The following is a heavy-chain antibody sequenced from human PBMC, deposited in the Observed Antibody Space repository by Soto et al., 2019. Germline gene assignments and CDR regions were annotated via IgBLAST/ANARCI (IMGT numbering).Heavy chain of an antibody. J-gene: IGHJ6*03. CDR2: IYYSGST. D-gene: IGHD3-10*01. CDR1: GGSISSYY. V-gene: IGHV4-59*01. CDR3: ARRGLLHGKIYCYYYMDV. Sequence: SETLSLTCTVSGGSISSYYWSWIRQPPGKGLEWIGYIYYSGSTNYNPTLKSRVTISVDTSKNQFSLKLSSVTAADTAVYYCARRGLLHGKIYCYYYMDVWGKGTTVTVSS.